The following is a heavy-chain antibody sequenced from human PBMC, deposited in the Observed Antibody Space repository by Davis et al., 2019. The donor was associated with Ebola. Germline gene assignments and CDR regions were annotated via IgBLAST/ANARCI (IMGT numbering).Heavy chain of an antibody. J-gene: IGHJ6*02. Sequence: GESLKIPCAASGFNLSDYYMSRIRQAPGKGLEWVSYFSSSGSTIYYADSVKGRFTISRDNAKNSLYLQMNSLRAEDTAVYYCARVSNKSGMDVWGQGTTVTVSS. V-gene: IGHV3-11*01. CDR2: FSSSGSTI. CDR1: GFNLSDYY. D-gene: IGHD1/OR15-1a*01. CDR3: ARVSNKSGMDV.